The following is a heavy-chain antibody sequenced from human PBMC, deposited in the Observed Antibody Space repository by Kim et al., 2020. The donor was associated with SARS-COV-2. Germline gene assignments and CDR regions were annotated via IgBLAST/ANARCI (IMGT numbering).Heavy chain of an antibody. V-gene: IGHV3-23*01. CDR1: GFTFSSYA. Sequence: GGSLRLSCAVSGFTFSSYAMSWVRQAPGKGLEWVSSISSSGGSTYYAESVKGRFTISRDNSKNMLYLQMNSLRAEDTAVYYCALTGDSSGYRDWYFDLWG. CDR2: ISSSGGST. J-gene: IGHJ2*01. D-gene: IGHD3-22*01. CDR3: ALTGDSSGYRDWYFDL.